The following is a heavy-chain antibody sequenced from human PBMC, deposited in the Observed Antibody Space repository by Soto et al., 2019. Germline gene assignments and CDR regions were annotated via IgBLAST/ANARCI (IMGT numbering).Heavy chain of an antibody. CDR1: GGTFSSYA. Sequence: GASVKVSCKASGGTFSSYAISWVRQAPGQGLEWMGGIIPIFGTANYAQKFQGRVTISVETSKSQFSLKLSSVTAADTAVYYCAGGDYYHSSGYYFYYYTMDVWGQGTTVTVSS. J-gene: IGHJ6*02. V-gene: IGHV1-69*06. D-gene: IGHD3-22*01. CDR3: AGGDYYHSSGYYFYYYTMDV. CDR2: IIPIFGTA.